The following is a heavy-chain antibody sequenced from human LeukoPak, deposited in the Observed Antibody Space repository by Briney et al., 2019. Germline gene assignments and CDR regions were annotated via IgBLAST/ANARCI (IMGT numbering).Heavy chain of an antibody. CDR1: GYIFTSYG. Sequence: GASVKVSCKASGYIFTSYGISWVRQAPGQGLEWMGWISAYNGNTNYAQKLQGRVTMTTDTSTSTAYMELRSLRSDDTAVYYCARVSPSDFWSGRTGYYYYMDVWGKGTTVTVSS. V-gene: IGHV1-18*01. J-gene: IGHJ6*03. CDR3: ARVSPSDFWSGRTGYYYYMDV. D-gene: IGHD3-3*01. CDR2: ISAYNGNT.